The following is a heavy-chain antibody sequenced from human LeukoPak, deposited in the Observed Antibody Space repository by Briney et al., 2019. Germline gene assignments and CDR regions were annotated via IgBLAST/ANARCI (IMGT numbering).Heavy chain of an antibody. CDR3: ARSQLVLCPAD. CDR2: INHSGST. J-gene: IGHJ4*02. Sequence: NPSETLSLTCAVYGGSFSGYYWSWIRQPPGKGLEWIGEINHSGSTNYNPSLKSRVTISVDTSKNQFSLKLSSVTAADTAVYYCARSQLVLCPADWGQGTLVTVSS. D-gene: IGHD6-13*01. CDR1: GGSFSGYY. V-gene: IGHV4-34*01.